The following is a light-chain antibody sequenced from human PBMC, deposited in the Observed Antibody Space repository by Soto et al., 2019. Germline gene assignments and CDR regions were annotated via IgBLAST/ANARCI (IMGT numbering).Light chain of an antibody. V-gene: IGKV3-20*01. CDR3: QQYGSSPIT. CDR2: SAA. Sequence: EIVLAHSPGALSLWRGERATLSGTASHCVSSRYLAWYQQKPGQAPRLLLYSAATRATGIHDRFSGSGSGTDFALTIRRLEPEDFAVYYWQQYGSSPITFGQGKRLVI. J-gene: IGKJ5*01. CDR1: HCVSSRY.